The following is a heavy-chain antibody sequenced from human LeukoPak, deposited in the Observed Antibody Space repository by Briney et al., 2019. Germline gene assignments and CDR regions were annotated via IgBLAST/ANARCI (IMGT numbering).Heavy chain of an antibody. D-gene: IGHD6-13*01. J-gene: IGHJ6*02. CDR3: ARVRRIAAAGTDYYYGMDV. Sequence: PGGSLRLSCAASGFTFSSYSMNWVRQAPGRGLEWVSSISSSSSYIYYADSVKGRFTISRDNAKNSLYLQMNSLRAEDTAVYYCARVRRIAAAGTDYYYGMDVWGQGTTVTVSS. V-gene: IGHV3-21*01. CDR2: ISSSSSYI. CDR1: GFTFSSYS.